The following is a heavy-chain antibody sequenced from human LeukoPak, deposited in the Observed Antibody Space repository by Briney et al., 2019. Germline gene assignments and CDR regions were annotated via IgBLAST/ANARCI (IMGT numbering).Heavy chain of an antibody. D-gene: IGHD5-18*01. Sequence: GGSLRLSCAASGFTVSSNYMSWVRQAPGKGLEWVSVIYSGGSTYYADSVKGRFTISRDNAKNTLYLQMNSLRAEDTAVYYCARGLGGCSYGSHDYWGQGTLVTVSS. J-gene: IGHJ4*02. CDR2: IYSGGST. V-gene: IGHV3-53*01. CDR1: GFTVSSNY. CDR3: ARGLGGCSYGSHDY.